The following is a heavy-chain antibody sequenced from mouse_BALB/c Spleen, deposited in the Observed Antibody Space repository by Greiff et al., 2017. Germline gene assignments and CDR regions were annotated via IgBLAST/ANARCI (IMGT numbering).Heavy chain of an antibody. J-gene: IGHJ4*01. CDR3: AGYYGYPYAMDY. D-gene: IGHD1-2*01. CDR1: GFSLTSYG. CDR2: IWRGGST. Sequence: QVQLQQSGPSLVQPSQSLSITCTVSGFSLTSYGVHWVRQSPGKGLEWLGVIWRGGSTDYNAAFMSRLSITKDNSKSQVFFKMNSLQADDTAIYYCAGYYGYPYAMDYWGQGTSVTVSS. V-gene: IGHV2-5-1*01.